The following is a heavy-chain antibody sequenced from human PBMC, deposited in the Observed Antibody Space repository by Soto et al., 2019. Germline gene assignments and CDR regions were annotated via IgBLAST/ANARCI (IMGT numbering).Heavy chain of an antibody. CDR3: ARDRSAYSSGWYYFDY. J-gene: IGHJ4*02. D-gene: IGHD6-19*01. CDR2: ISAYNGNT. CDR1: GYTFTSYG. Sequence: QVQLVQSGAEVKKPGASVKVSCKASGYTFTSYGISWVRQAPGQGLEWMGWISAYNGNTNYAQKLQGRVTMTTDTSTSTGYMELRSLRSDDTAVYYCARDRSAYSSGWYYFDYWGQGTLVTVSS. V-gene: IGHV1-18*01.